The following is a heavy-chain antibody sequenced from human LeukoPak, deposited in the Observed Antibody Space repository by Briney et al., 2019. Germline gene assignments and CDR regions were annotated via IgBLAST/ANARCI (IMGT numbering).Heavy chain of an antibody. V-gene: IGHV4-59*11. Sequence: SETLSLTCTVSGGSISSHFWSWIRQPPGKGLEWIGYIFYSGTTKYNPSLRSRVTISVDTSKNQFSLKLSSVTAADTAVYYCAREYRSGSYYPHVHESGFDPWGQGTLVTVSS. CDR1: GGSISSHF. J-gene: IGHJ5*02. CDR2: IFYSGTT. D-gene: IGHD3-10*01. CDR3: AREYRSGSYYPHVHESGFDP.